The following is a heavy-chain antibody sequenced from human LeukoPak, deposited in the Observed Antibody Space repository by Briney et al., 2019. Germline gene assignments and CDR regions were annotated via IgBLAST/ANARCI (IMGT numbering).Heavy chain of an antibody. D-gene: IGHD5-18*01. CDR2: INPSGGST. V-gene: IGHV1-46*01. CDR1: GYTFTSYY. Sequence: ASVTVSCKASGYTFTSYYMHWVRQAPGQGLEWMGIINPSGGSTSYAQKFQGRVTMTRDMSTSTVYMELSSLRSEDTAVYYCARDPGYSYGKQRNNWFDPWGQGTLVTVSS. CDR3: ARDPGYSYGKQRNNWFDP. J-gene: IGHJ5*02.